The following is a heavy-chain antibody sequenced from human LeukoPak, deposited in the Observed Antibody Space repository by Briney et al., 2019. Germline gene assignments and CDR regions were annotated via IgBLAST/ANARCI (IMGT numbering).Heavy chain of an antibody. CDR3: AIGEAYSYGLGAFDI. V-gene: IGHV4-59*01. Sequence: SETLSLTCTVSGGSISSYYWSWIRQSPGKGLEWSGYTYYSGSTNYNPSLKSRVTISADTSKNQFSLKLTSVTAADTAVYYCAIGEAYSYGLGAFDIWGQGTMVSVSS. J-gene: IGHJ3*02. D-gene: IGHD5-18*01. CDR2: TYYSGST. CDR1: GGSISSYY.